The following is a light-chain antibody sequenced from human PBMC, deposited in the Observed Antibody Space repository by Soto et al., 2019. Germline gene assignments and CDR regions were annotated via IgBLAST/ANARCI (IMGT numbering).Light chain of an antibody. CDR2: VAS. J-gene: IGKJ5*01. CDR1: QSISSNS. CDR3: QHYDTSLWT. Sequence: EIVLTQSPGTLSLSPGERATLSCRASQSISSNSLAWYQQRPGQPPRLLIYVASSRAPGIPDRFSGSGSGTDFTLTISRLEPEDFAVYYCQHYDTSLWTFGQGTRLEIK. V-gene: IGKV3-20*01.